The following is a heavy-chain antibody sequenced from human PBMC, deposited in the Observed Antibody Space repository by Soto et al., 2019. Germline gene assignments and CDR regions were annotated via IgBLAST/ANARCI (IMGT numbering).Heavy chain of an antibody. CDR1: GGTFSRYT. J-gene: IGHJ4*02. CDR3: AREEEQLVDY. D-gene: IGHD6-13*01. Sequence: QVHLVQSGAEVKKPGSSVKVSCKASGGTFSRYTISWVRQAPGQGLEWMGRIIPILGIANYAQKFQGRVTITEDKSTCTAYMELSSLRSEDTAVYYCAREEEQLVDYWGQGTLVTVSS. V-gene: IGHV1-69*08. CDR2: IIPILGIA.